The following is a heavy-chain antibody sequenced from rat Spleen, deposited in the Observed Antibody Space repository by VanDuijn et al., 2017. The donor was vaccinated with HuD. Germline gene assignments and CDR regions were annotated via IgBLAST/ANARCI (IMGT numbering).Heavy chain of an antibody. CDR3: ATRKANWFPY. Sequence: EVKLVESGGGLVQPGGSLKLSCAASGFNFNDNWMYWVRQAPGKGLEWVSSIDTDGSRTYYPDSVRGRFTISRDNAKSSLYLQMNSLRSEDTATYYCATRKANWFPYWGQGTLVTVSS. CDR1: GFNFNDNW. CDR2: IDTDGSRT. J-gene: IGHJ3*01. D-gene: IGHD1-11*01. V-gene: IGHV5-58*01.